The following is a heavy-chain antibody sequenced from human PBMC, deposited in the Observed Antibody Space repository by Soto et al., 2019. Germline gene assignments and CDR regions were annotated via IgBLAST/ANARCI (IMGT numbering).Heavy chain of an antibody. J-gene: IGHJ6*02. D-gene: IGHD3-3*01. V-gene: IGHV3-30*18. CDR2: ISYDGSNK. Sequence: GGSLRLSCAASGFTFSSYGMHWVRQAPGKGLEWVAVISYDGSNKYYADSVKGRFTISRDNSKNTLYLQMNSLRAEDTAVYYCAKDYDLGSGFLGGMDVWGQGTTVTVSS. CDR3: AKDYDLGSGFLGGMDV. CDR1: GFTFSSYG.